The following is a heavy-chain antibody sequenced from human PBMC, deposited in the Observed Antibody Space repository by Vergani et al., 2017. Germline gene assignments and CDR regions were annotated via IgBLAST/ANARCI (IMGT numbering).Heavy chain of an antibody. J-gene: IGHJ4*02. D-gene: IGHD1-26*01. Sequence: QVQLVQSGAEVKKPGASVKVSCKASGYTFTSYYMHWVRQAPGQGLEWMGIINPSGGSTSYAQKFQGRVTMTRDTSTSTVYMELSSLTSDDTAVYYCAREPPRHSGSNQKRTATQGMDNYWGQGTLVTVSS. V-gene: IGHV1-46*01. CDR3: AREPPRHSGSNQKRTATQGMDNY. CDR2: INPSGGST. CDR1: GYTFTSYY.